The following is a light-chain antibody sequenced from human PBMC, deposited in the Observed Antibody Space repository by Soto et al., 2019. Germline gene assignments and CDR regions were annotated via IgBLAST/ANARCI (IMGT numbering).Light chain of an antibody. J-gene: IGKJ2*03. V-gene: IGKV3-20*01. Sequence: DIVLTQSPGTLSLSPGERATLSCRASQSVDSRYLAWYQQKPGQAPRLVIHAVSRRATGIPGRFSGSGSGTDFTLTISRLEPEDFAEYYCQQYGSSPRYSFGQGTKLEIK. CDR2: AVS. CDR3: QQYGSSPRYS. CDR1: QSVDSRY.